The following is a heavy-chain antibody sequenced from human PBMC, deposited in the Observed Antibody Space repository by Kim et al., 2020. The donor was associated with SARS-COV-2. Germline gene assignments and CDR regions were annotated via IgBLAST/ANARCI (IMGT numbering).Heavy chain of an antibody. CDR3: ARVTYYYGSGSYNYYYYYGMDV. CDR1: GGSVSSVSYY. V-gene: IGHV4-61*01. Sequence: SETLSLTCTVSGGSVSSVSYYWSWIRQPPGKGLEWIGYIYYSGSTNYNPSLKSRVTISVDTSKNQFSLKLSSVTAADTAVYYCARVTYYYGSGSYNYYYYYGMDVWGQRTTVTDAS. CDR2: IYYSGST. J-gene: IGHJ6*02. D-gene: IGHD3-10*01.